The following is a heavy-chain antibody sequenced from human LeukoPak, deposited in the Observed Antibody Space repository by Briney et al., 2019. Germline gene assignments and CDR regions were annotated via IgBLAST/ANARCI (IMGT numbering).Heavy chain of an antibody. J-gene: IGHJ5*02. V-gene: IGHV4-39*07. CDR2: IYYSGST. D-gene: IGHD5-24*01. Sequence: LETLSLTCTVSGGSISSSSYYWGWIRQPPGKGLEWIGRIYYSGSTYYNPSLKSRVTISVDTSKNQFSLKLSSVTAADTAVYYCAREMATIYGNWFDPWGQGTLVTVSS. CDR1: GGSISSSSYY. CDR3: AREMATIYGNWFDP.